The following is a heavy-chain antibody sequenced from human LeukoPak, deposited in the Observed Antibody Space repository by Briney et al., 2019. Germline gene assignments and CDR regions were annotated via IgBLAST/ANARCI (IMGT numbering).Heavy chain of an antibody. J-gene: IGHJ4*02. D-gene: IGHD2-21*01. V-gene: IGHV3-74*01. CDR1: GFTFSRNW. CDR2: INSDGSST. Sequence: GGSLRLSCAASGFTFSRNWMIWVRQAPGKGLEWVSWINSDGSSTTYADSVKGRFTISRDNSKNTLYIQMDSLRAEDTAVYYYARGIADLEYWGGGALVTVSS. CDR3: ARGIADLEY.